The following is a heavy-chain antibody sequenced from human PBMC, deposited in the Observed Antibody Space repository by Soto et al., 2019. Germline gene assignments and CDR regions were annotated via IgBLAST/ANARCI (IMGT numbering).Heavy chain of an antibody. CDR1: GFTFSSYA. D-gene: IGHD1-1*01. V-gene: IGHV3-30-3*01. CDR3: ASCSPGLDY. CDR2: ISYDGSNK. J-gene: IGHJ4*02. Sequence: GGSLRLSCAASGFTFSSYAMHWVRQAPGKGLEWVAVISYDGSNKYYADSVKGRFTISRDNSKNTLYLQMNSLRAEDTAVYYCASCSPGLDYWGQGTLVTFSS.